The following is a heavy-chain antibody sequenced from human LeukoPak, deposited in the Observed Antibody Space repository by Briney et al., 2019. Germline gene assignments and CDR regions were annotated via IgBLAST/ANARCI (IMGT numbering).Heavy chain of an antibody. CDR1: GGSFSGYY. D-gene: IGHD5-12*01. J-gene: IGHJ5*02. Sequence: SEPLSLTCAVYGGSFSGYYWSWIRQPPGKGLEWIGEINHSGSTNYNPSLKSRVTISVDTSKNQFSLKLSSVTAADTAVYYCARGGVEWLRLDMNWFDPWGQGTLVTVSS. CDR3: ARGGVEWLRLDMNWFDP. V-gene: IGHV4-34*01. CDR2: INHSGST.